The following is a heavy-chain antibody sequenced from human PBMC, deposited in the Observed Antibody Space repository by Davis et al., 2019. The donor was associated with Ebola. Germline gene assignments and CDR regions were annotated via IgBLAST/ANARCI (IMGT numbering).Heavy chain of an antibody. CDR2: IYYNGST. CDR3: ARVVAKNPLFDK. Sequence: SETLSLTCSVSGTSVDSNVYYWTWIRQPPGKGLEWIVTIYYNGSTYYNPSLKSRITMPALTSKTQFSMKLTSVTATDTAVYYCARVVAKNPLFDKWGHGTLVIVSS. V-gene: IGHV4-39*01. J-gene: IGHJ4*01. CDR1: GTSVDSNVYY. D-gene: IGHD2-15*01.